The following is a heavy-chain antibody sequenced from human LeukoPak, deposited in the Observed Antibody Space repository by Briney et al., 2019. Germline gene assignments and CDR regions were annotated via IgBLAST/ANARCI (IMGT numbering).Heavy chain of an antibody. J-gene: IGHJ6*03. CDR1: GGSISSYY. Sequence: SETLSLTCTVSGGSISSYYWSWIRQPAGKGLEWIGRIYTSGSTNYNPSLKSRVTMSVDTSKNQFSLKLSSVTAADTAVYYCARGPEHYCGGDCYSHYYYYMDVWGKGTTVTISS. CDR3: ARGPEHYCGGDCYSHYYYYMDV. D-gene: IGHD2-21*02. CDR2: IYTSGST. V-gene: IGHV4-4*07.